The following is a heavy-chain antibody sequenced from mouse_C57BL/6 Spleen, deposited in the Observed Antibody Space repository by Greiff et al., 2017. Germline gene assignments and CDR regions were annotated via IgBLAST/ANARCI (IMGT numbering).Heavy chain of an antibody. CDR2: IRNKANGYTT. CDR3: ARCLYGNPFDY. CDR1: GFTFTDYY. Sequence: EVKLVESGGGLVQPGGSLSLSCAASGFTFTDYYMSWVRQPPGKALEWLGFIRNKANGYTTEYSASVKGRFTISRDNSQSILYLQMNALRAEDSATDYCARCLYGNPFDYWGQGTTLTVSS. D-gene: IGHD2-1*01. V-gene: IGHV7-3*01. J-gene: IGHJ2*01.